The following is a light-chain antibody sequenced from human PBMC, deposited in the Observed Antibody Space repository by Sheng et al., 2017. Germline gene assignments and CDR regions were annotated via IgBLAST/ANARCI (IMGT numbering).Light chain of an antibody. CDR3: QQYGSSPFT. J-gene: IGKJ4*01. Sequence: EVVMTQSPDSLSVSPGERATLSCRASQSVSIDLAWYQQKPGQAPRLLIYGASTRPTGIPARFSGSGSGTEFTLTISSLQSEDFAVYYCQQYGSSPFTFGGGTKVEIK. V-gene: IGKV3-15*01. CDR1: QSVSID. CDR2: GAS.